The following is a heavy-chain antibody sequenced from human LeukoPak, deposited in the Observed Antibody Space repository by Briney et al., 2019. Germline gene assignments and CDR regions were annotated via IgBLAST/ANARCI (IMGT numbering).Heavy chain of an antibody. J-gene: IGHJ3*02. CDR3: ARDNYDTAMALDDAFDI. V-gene: IGHV3-11*04. D-gene: IGHD5-18*01. Sequence: AGGSLRLSCAASGFTFSDYYMSWIRQAPGKGLEWVSYISSSGSTIYYADSVKGRFTISRDNAKNTLYLQMNSLRAEDTAVYYCARDNYDTAMALDDAFDIWGQGTMVTVSS. CDR1: GFTFSDYY. CDR2: ISSSGSTI.